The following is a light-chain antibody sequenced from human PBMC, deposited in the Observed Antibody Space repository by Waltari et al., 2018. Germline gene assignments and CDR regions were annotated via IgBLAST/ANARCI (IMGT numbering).Light chain of an antibody. CDR3: QQGTTWL. Sequence: EIILTRSPVTLSLSPGDRATLSCRATQSIGTYLAWYQQKTGQAPRLLIYDASNRATGIPARFSGSGSGTDFTLTISSLEPEDFAVYHCQQGTTWLFGPGTKVEIK. J-gene: IGKJ3*01. CDR1: QSIGTY. CDR2: DAS. V-gene: IGKV3-11*01.